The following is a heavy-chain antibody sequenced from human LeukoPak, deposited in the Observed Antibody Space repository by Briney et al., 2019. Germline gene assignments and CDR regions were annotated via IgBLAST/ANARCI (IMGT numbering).Heavy chain of an antibody. D-gene: IGHD1-26*01. CDR3: ARDKTSYSKDYGMDV. CDR2: ISPNNGFK. CDR1: GYIFTDYH. Sequence: EASVKVSCKASGYIFTDYHVHWFRQAPGQGLEWMGWISPNNGFKNYAQKFQGRVTMTRDTSISTVYMELGSLTSDDTALYYCARDKTSYSKDYGMDVWGQGTTVTVSS. V-gene: IGHV1-2*02. J-gene: IGHJ6*02.